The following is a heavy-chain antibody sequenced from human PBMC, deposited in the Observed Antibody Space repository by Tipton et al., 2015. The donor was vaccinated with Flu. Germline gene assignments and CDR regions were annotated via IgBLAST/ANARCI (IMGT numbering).Heavy chain of an antibody. J-gene: IGHJ6*02. Sequence: GSLRLSCAASGFRFGDYGMSWVRQAPGKGLEWVSAINWNSESKGYADSVKGRFTVSRDNARNSLYLQMNGLRVEDTALYYCARTLPSAGMDVWGQGTTVTVSS. CDR1: GFRFGDYG. CDR3: ARTLPSAGMDV. CDR2: INWNSESK. V-gene: IGHV3-20*04. D-gene: IGHD2/OR15-2a*01.